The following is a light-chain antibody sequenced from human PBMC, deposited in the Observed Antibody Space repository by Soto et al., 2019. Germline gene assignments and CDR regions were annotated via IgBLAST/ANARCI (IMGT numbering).Light chain of an antibody. Sequence: DKLISQSPATLSVSPGERVTLSCRASQNIHNHMSWFLQKPGQTPRLLIYDAIIRAADVPARFSGSWSGTEFTLTINSLQSEDFAVYYCQQYDAWPLTFGGGTRLEIK. CDR2: DAI. J-gene: IGKJ5*01. CDR1: QNIHNH. CDR3: QQYDAWPLT. V-gene: IGKV3-15*01.